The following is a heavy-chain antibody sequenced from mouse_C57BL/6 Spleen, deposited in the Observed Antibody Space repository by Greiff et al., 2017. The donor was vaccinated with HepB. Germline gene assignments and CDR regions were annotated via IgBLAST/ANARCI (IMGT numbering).Heavy chain of an antibody. D-gene: IGHD1-1*01. J-gene: IGHJ1*03. CDR1: GYTFTDYN. Sequence: EVQLQQSGPELVKPGASVKIPCKASGYTFTDYNMDWVKQSHGKSLEWIGDINPNNGGTIYNQKFKGKATLTVDQSSSTAYMELRSLTSEDTAVYYCARKAKAYGSPWYFDVWGTGTTVTVSS. CDR3: ARKAKAYGSPWYFDV. V-gene: IGHV1-18*01. CDR2: INPNNGGT.